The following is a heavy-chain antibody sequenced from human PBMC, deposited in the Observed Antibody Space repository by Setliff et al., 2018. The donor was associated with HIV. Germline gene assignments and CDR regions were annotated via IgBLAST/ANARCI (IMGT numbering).Heavy chain of an antibody. V-gene: IGHV1-46*02. CDR2: IDPTGGRT. J-gene: IGHJ5*02. Sequence: ASVKVSCKTSGYTFDIYYIHWVRQAPGQGLEWMGVIDPTGGRTTYAQKFEDRVTMTRDLSTSTVEMELTRLKSEDVAIYYCARDGINYDFWSGQNASNWFDPWGQGTLVTVSS. CDR3: ARDGINYDFWSGQNASNWFDP. D-gene: IGHD3-3*01. CDR1: GYTFDIYY.